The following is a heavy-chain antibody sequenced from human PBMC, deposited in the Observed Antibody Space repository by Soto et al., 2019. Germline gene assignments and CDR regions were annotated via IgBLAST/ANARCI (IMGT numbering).Heavy chain of an antibody. CDR2: IDPSDSYT. D-gene: IGHD2-15*01. Sequence: GESLKISCKGSWYSFTSYWISWVRQVPGKGLEWMGRIDPSDSYTNYSPSFQGHVTISADKSISTAYLQWSSLKASDTAMYYCARRAIYCSGGSCHNYYYYGMDVWGQGTTVTVSS. V-gene: IGHV5-10-1*01. CDR3: ARRAIYCSGGSCHNYYYYGMDV. J-gene: IGHJ6*02. CDR1: WYSFTSYW.